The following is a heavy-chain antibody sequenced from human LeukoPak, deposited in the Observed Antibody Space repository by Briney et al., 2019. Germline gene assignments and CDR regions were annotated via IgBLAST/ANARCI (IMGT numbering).Heavy chain of an antibody. V-gene: IGHV3-21*01. CDR3: AMRIAVAGSFDY. CDR2: ISSSSSYI. CDR1: GFTFSSYS. Sequence: PGGSLRLSCAATGFTFSSYSMNWVRQAPGKGLEWVSSISSSSSYIYYADSVKGRFTISRDNAKNSLYLQMNSLRAEDTAVYYCAMRIAVAGSFDYWGQGTLVTVSS. D-gene: IGHD6-19*01. J-gene: IGHJ4*02.